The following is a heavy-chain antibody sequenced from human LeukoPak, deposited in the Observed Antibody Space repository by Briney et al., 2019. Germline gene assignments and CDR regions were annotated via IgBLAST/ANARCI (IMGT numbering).Heavy chain of an antibody. CDR3: ARRLRGYSYGYDAFDI. CDR1: GYSFTSYW. Sequence: GESLKISCKVSGYSFTSYWIGWVRQMPGKGLEWMGIIYPGDSDTRYSPSFQGQVTISADKSISTAYLQWSSLKASDTAMYYCARRLRGYSYGYDAFDIWGQGTMVTVSS. CDR2: IYPGDSDT. D-gene: IGHD5-18*01. V-gene: IGHV5-51*01. J-gene: IGHJ3*02.